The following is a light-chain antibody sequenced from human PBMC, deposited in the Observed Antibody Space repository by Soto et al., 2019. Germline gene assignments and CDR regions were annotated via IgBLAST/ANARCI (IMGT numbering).Light chain of an antibody. V-gene: IGLV2-23*01. CDR2: EDN. Sequence: QSALIQPASVSASPGQSISISCTGTSSDVGNYNLVSWYQHHPGKAPRLIISEDNKRPSGIYNRFSGAKSGNTASLTISGLQAEDEGDYYCCSYARSTSWVFGGGTKLTVL. CDR3: CSYARSTSWV. CDR1: SSDVGNYNL. J-gene: IGLJ3*02.